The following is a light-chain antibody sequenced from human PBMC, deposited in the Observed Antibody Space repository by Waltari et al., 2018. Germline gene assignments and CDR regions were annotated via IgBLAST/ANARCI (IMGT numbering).Light chain of an antibody. CDR3: LHTNSGDRV. J-gene: IGLJ3*02. CDR1: TGTVTSGHY. Sequence: QAVVTQEPSLTVFPGETVPLTCGSSTGTVTSGHYPNWFQQKPGQAPRTLIYDTSNKHSPDPAWFSSLRLAGKVALTLAGAQHEADAEYCWLHTNSGDRVFGGGTKLTVL. CDR2: DTS. V-gene: IGLV7-46*01.